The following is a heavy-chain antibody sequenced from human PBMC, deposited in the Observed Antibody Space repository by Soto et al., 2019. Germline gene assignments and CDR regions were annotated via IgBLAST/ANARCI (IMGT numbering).Heavy chain of an antibody. D-gene: IGHD3-10*01. CDR3: AKEAQYYGSGSYYINDAFDI. J-gene: IGHJ3*02. CDR2: ISGSGGST. CDR1: GFTFSSYA. Sequence: EVQLLESGGGLVQPGGSLRLSCAASGFTFSSYAMSWVRQAPGKGLEWVSAISGSGGSTYYADSVKGRFTISRDNSKNTQYLQMNGLRAEDTAVYYCAKEAQYYGSGSYYINDAFDIWGQGTMVTVSS. V-gene: IGHV3-23*01.